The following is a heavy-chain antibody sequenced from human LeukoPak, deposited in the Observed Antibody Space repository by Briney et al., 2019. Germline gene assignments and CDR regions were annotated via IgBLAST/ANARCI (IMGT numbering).Heavy chain of an antibody. V-gene: IGHV3-30*14. D-gene: IGHD3-16*01. CDR1: GFTFSSYA. J-gene: IGHJ4*02. CDR3: ARARGGYFGY. CDR2: ISYDGSNK. Sequence: GGSLRLSCAASGFTFSSYAMHWVRQAPGKGLEWVAVISYDGSNKYYADSVKGRFTISRDNSKNTLYLQMNSLRAEDTAVYYCARARGGYFGYWGQGTLVTVSS.